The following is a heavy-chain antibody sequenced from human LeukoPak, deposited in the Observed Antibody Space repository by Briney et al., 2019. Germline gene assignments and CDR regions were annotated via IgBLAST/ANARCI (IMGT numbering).Heavy chain of an antibody. J-gene: IGHJ6*03. V-gene: IGHV3-23*01. CDR1: GFTFSSYG. CDR3: AKSGIWNRAYYYYMDV. Sequence: GGSLRLSCAASGFTFSSYGMSWVRQAPGKGLEWVSAISGSGGSTYYADSVKGRFTISRDNSKNTLYLQMNSLRAEDTAVYYCAKSGIWNRAYYYYMDVWGKGTTVTISS. D-gene: IGHD3-10*01. CDR2: ISGSGGST.